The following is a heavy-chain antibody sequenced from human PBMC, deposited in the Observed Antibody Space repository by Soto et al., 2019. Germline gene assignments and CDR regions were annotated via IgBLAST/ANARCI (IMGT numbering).Heavy chain of an antibody. CDR2: INPNSGGT. Sequence: GASIKVSCKASGYTFTGYYMHLVLQAPGQGLEWMGWINPNSGGTNYAQKFQGRFTMTRDTSISTAYMELSRLRSDDTAVYYCARDLDDSSSSLFDPWGQGTLVTVSS. J-gene: IGHJ5*02. CDR3: ARDLDDSSSSLFDP. V-gene: IGHV1-2*02. CDR1: GYTFTGYY. D-gene: IGHD6-6*01.